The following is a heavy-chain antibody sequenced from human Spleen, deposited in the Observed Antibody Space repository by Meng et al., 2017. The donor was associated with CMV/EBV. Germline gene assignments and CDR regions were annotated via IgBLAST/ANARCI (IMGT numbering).Heavy chain of an antibody. J-gene: IGHJ4*02. Sequence: QVQLQQWGAGLLKPSETLSLTCAVYGGSFSVYYWSWIRQPPGKGLEWIGEINHSGSTNYNPSLKSRVTISVDTSKNQFSLKLSSVTAADTAVYYCAIYRYSGSYDYFDYWGQGTLVTVSS. CDR3: AIYRYSGSYDYFDY. V-gene: IGHV4-34*01. D-gene: IGHD1-26*01. CDR2: INHSGST. CDR1: GGSFSVYY.